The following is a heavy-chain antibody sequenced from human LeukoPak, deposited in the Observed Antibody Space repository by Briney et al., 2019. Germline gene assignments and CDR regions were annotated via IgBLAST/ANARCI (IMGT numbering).Heavy chain of an antibody. CDR2: FYTSGST. CDR3: ASIPYCSGGSCYSYFDY. V-gene: IGHV4-61*02. Sequence: PSESLSLTCTVSGGSISSGSYYWSWIRQPAGQGLVWIGRFYTSGSTNYNPSLKSRVTISVGTSKNQFSLKLSSVTAADTAVYYCASIPYCSGGSCYSYFDYWGQGTLVTVSS. D-gene: IGHD2-15*01. CDR1: GGSISSGSYY. J-gene: IGHJ4*02.